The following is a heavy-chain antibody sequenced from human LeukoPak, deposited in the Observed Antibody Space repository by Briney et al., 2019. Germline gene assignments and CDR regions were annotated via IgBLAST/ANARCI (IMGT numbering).Heavy chain of an antibody. D-gene: IGHD3-10*01. CDR1: GFTFSSYE. CDR3: ARAKAEHRASGTYSDY. V-gene: IGHV3-48*03. J-gene: IGHJ4*02. Sequence: GGSLRLSCAASGFTFSSYEMTWVRQAPGKGLEWVSYISSSGSTIYYADSVKCRFTISRDNAKNSLYLQMNSLRAEDTAVYYCARAKAEHRASGTYSDYWGQGTLVTVSS. CDR2: ISSSGSTI.